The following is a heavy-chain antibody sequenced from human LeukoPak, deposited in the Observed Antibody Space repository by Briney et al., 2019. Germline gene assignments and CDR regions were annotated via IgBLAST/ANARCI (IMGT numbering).Heavy chain of an antibody. V-gene: IGHV1-2*02. CDR3: ARDLKGGRFPKNWLDP. CDR1: GYTFTGYY. D-gene: IGHD3-3*01. CDR2: INPNSGDR. Sequence: ASVTVSCKASGYTFTGYYIHWVRQAPGQGLEWMGWINPNSGDRTYAQRFQGRVTLTRDTSISTAYMELIRLTSDDTALYYCARDLKGGRFPKNWLDPWGQGTLVTVSS. J-gene: IGHJ5*02.